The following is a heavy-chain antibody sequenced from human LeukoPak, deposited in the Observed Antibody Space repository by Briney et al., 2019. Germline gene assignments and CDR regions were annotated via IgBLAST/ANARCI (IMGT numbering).Heavy chain of an antibody. CDR1: GFAFSNYA. D-gene: IGHD3-22*01. Sequence: PGGSLRLSCAASGFAFSNYAMTWVRQAPGMGLEWVSSVSPGGGGTYYPRSVKGRFTISRDNSKNTLYLQIDSLGAEDTALYYCAKEDSSSSRYYFDYWGQGALVTVSS. V-gene: IGHV3-23*01. CDR3: AKEDSSSSRYYFDY. J-gene: IGHJ4*02. CDR2: VSPGGGGT.